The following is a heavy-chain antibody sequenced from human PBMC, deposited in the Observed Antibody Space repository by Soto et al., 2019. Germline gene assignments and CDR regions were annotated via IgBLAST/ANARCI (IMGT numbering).Heavy chain of an antibody. V-gene: IGHV4-4*02. Sequence: SETLSLTCTVSGDSMSNTNWWSWVRQPPGKGLEWIGEIYHSGSTNYNPSFKSRVTISVDKSKNQFSLNLTSVTAADTAVYYCAKRTLRRLRFVETHWGQGTLVTVSS. CDR3: AKRTLRRLRFVETH. J-gene: IGHJ4*02. D-gene: IGHD3-3*01. CDR2: IYHSGST. CDR1: GDSMSNTNW.